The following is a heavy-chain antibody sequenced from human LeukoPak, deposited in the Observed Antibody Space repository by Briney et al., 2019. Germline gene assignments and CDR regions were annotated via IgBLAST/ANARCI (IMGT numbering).Heavy chain of an antibody. D-gene: IGHD2-2*01. V-gene: IGHV4-39*07. J-gene: IGHJ3*02. CDR3: ATSVVPAAKEDAFDI. CDR2: IYYSGST. CDR1: GGSISSSSYY. Sequence: SETLSLTCTVSGGSISSSSYYWGWIRQPPGKGLEWIGSIYYSGSTYYNPSLKSRVTISVDTSKNQFSLKLSSVTAADTAVYYCATSVVPAAKEDAFDIWGQGTMVTVSS.